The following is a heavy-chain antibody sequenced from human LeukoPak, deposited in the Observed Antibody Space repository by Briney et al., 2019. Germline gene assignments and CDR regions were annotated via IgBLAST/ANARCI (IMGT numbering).Heavy chain of an antibody. J-gene: IGHJ4*02. CDR2: IYTSGST. D-gene: IGHD3-3*01. V-gene: IGHV4-4*07. CDR3: ARGGANDFWSGYYTVFDY. Sequence: SETLSLTCTVSGGSIGSYYWSWIRQPAGKGLEWIGRIYTSGSTNYNPSLKSRVTMSVDTSKNQFSLKLSSVTAADTAVYYCARGGANDFWSGYYTVFDYWGQGTLVTVSS. CDR1: GGSIGSYY.